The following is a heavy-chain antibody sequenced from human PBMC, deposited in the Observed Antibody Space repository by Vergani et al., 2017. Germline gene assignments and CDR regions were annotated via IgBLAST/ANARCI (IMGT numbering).Heavy chain of an antibody. J-gene: IGHJ4*02. Sequence: EVQLLESGGGLVQPGGSLRLSCAASGFTFSSYAMHWVRQAPGKGLEWVSGISWNSGSIGYADSVKGRFTISRDNAKNSLYLQMNSLRAEDTALYYCAKASNARIAAALDYWGQGTLVTVSS. CDR2: ISWNSGSI. CDR3: AKASNARIAAALDY. CDR1: GFTFSSYA. V-gene: IGHV3-9*01. D-gene: IGHD6-13*01.